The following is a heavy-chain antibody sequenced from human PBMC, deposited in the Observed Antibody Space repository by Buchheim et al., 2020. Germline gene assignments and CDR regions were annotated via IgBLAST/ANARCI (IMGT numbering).Heavy chain of an antibody. J-gene: IGHJ4*02. Sequence: EVQLLESGGGLVQPGGSLRLSCAASGFSFSTYPMAWVRQAPGKGLEWVSATSGSDGATYYADSVKGRFTISRDNSKNSLYLQMNSLRAEDTAVYYCARGGHVDTVFWGQGTL. CDR2: TSGSDGAT. CDR3: ARGGHVDTVF. D-gene: IGHD5-18*01. CDR1: GFSFSTYP. V-gene: IGHV3-23*01.